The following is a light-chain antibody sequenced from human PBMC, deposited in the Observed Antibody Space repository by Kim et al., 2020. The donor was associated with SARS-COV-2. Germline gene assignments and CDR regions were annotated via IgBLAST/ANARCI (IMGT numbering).Light chain of an antibody. CDR3: SSYTSSSSLEV. CDR2: DVR. V-gene: IGLV2-14*03. Sequence: QSITMSCTGTSRDVGGYDYVCWYQQHPGKAPKLMIYDVRNRPSGVSNRFSGSKSGNTASLTISGLQVEDEADYYCSSYTSSSSLEVFGGGTKVTVL. J-gene: IGLJ2*01. CDR1: SRDVGGYDY.